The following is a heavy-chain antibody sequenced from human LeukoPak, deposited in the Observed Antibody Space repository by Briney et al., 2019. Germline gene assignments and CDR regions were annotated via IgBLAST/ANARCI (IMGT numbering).Heavy chain of an antibody. V-gene: IGHV3-23*01. CDR2: ISGSGGST. CDR3: AKDSAYSGWSGAFDY. CDR1: GFTFSSYG. J-gene: IGHJ4*02. Sequence: GGSLRLSCAASGFTFSSYGMSWVRQAPGKGLEGGSAISGSGGSTYYADSVKGRFTISRDNSKNTVYLQMNSLRAEDTAVYYCAKDSAYSGWSGAFDYWGQGTLVTVSS. D-gene: IGHD6-19*01.